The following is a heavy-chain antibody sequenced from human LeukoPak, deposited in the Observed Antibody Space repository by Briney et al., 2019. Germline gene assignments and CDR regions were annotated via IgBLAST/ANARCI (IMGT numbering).Heavy chain of an antibody. D-gene: IGHD6-19*01. CDR1: GGSFSGYY. CDR3: ARGLEEQWLVILRWFDP. V-gene: IGHV4-34*01. Sequence: TSETLSLTCAVYGGSFSGYYWSWVRQPPGKGLEWIGEINHSGSTNYNPSLKSRVTISVDTSKNQFSLKLSSVTAADTAVYYCARGLEEQWLVILRWFDPWGQGTLVTVSS. J-gene: IGHJ5*02. CDR2: INHSGST.